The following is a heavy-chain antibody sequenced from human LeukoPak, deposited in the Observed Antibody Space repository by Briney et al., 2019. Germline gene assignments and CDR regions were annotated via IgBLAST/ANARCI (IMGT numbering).Heavy chain of an antibody. CDR2: ISDSGGST. CDR1: GFTFSSYA. CDR3: AKKPSSGYYYIDY. D-gene: IGHD3-22*01. Sequence: GGSLRLSCGASGFTFSSYAMSWVCQAPGKGLEWVSTISDSGGSTYYADSVKGRFTISRDNSKNTLYLQMNSLRAEDTAVYCCAKKPSSGYYYIDYWGQGTLVTVSS. V-gene: IGHV3-23*01. J-gene: IGHJ4*02.